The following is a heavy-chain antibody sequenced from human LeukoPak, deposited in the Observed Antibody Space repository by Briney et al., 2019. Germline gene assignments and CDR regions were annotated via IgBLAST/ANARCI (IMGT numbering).Heavy chain of an antibody. CDR3: ASGYSGYANFDY. V-gene: IGHV3-11*01. CDR2: ISSSGSTI. D-gene: IGHD5-12*01. Sequence: LSLTCTVSGGSVSSGSYYWSWIRQAPGKGLEWVSYISSSGSTIYCADSVKGRFTISRDNAKNSLYLQMNSLRAEDTAVYYCASGYSGYANFDYWGQGTLVTVSS. CDR1: GGSVSSGSYY. J-gene: IGHJ4*02.